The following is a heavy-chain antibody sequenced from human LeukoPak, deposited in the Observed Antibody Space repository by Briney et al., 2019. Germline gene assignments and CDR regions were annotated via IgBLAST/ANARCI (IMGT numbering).Heavy chain of an antibody. D-gene: IGHD3-22*01. Sequence: GGSLRLSCAASGFTFSNAWMNWVRQAPGKGLEWVGRIKSKTDGGTTDYAAPVKGRFTISRDDSKNTLYLQMNSLKTEDTAVYYCTTGRYYDGSGYYAERRYDDYWGQGTLVTVSS. CDR2: IKSKTDGGTT. J-gene: IGHJ4*02. CDR1: GFTFSNAW. CDR3: TTGRYYDGSGYYAERRYDDY. V-gene: IGHV3-15*07.